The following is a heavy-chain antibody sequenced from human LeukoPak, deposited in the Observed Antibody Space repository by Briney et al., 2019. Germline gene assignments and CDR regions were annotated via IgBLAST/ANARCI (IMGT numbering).Heavy chain of an antibody. D-gene: IGHD3-22*01. Sequence: GGSLRLSCTASGFTFGDYAMSWFRQAPGKGLEWVGFIRSKAYGGTTEYAASVKGRFTISRDDSKSIAYLQMNSLKTEDTAVYYCTRDRFGHYYDSSGYWGQGTLVTVSS. CDR2: IRSKAYGGTT. V-gene: IGHV3-49*03. J-gene: IGHJ4*02. CDR1: GFTFGDYA. CDR3: TRDRFGHYYDSSGY.